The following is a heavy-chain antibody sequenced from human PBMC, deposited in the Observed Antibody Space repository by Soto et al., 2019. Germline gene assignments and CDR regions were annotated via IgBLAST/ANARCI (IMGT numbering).Heavy chain of an antibody. CDR1: GFTFSSYS. Sequence: EVQLVESGGGLVKPGGSLRLSCAASGFTFSSYSMNWVRQAPGKGLEWVSSISSSSSYIYYADSVKGRFTISRDNAKNSLYLQMNSLRAEDTAVYYCARDKAYCGGDCPQEPYYYGMDVWGQGTTVTVSS. CDR2: ISSSSSYI. D-gene: IGHD2-21*02. CDR3: ARDKAYCGGDCPQEPYYYGMDV. V-gene: IGHV3-21*01. J-gene: IGHJ6*02.